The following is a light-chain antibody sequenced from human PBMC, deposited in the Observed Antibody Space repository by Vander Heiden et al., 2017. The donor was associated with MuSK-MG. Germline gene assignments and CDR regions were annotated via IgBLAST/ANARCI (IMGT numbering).Light chain of an antibody. V-gene: IGKV1-33*01. CDR2: DVA. CDR1: QDISNY. J-gene: IGKJ3*01. Sequence: DIQITQSPSSLSASVGDRVTITYQARQDISNYLNWYQQKTGKDPKLLIYDVANLETGVPSRCSGSGSGTDFTFTISSLQPEEIATYYCQQYDNLPPGTFGPGTKVDIK. CDR3: QQYDNLPPGT.